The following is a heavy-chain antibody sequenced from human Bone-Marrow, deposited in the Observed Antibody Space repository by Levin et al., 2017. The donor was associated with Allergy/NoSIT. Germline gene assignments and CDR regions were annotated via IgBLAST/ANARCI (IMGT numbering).Heavy chain of an antibody. D-gene: IGHD1/OR15-1a*01. Sequence: GESLKISCAASGFTFSSYWMSWVRQAPGKGLEWVANIKQDGSEKYYVDSVKGRFTISRDNAKNSLYLQMNSLRAEDTAVYYCARVRSGPNKNWFDPWGQGTLVTVSS. CDR1: GFTFSSYW. CDR2: IKQDGSEK. V-gene: IGHV3-7*04. CDR3: ARVRSGPNKNWFDP. J-gene: IGHJ5*02.